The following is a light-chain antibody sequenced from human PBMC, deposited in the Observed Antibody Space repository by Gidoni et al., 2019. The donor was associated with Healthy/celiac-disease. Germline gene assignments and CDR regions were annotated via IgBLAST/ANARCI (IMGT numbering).Light chain of an antibody. CDR2: AAS. CDR3: QQSYRTPRT. Sequence: DIQLTQSPSSLSASVGDRVTLTCRASQSISSYLNWYQQKPGKAPKLLIYAASSLQSGVPSRFSGSGSGTDFTITISRLQPEDVATYYCQQSYRTPRTFGQGTKVEIK. V-gene: IGKV1-39*01. J-gene: IGKJ1*01. CDR1: QSISSY.